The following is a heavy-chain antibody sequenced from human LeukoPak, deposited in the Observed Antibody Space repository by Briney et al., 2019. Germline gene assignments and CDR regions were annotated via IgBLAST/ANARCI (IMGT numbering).Heavy chain of an antibody. CDR2: ISWNSGSI. Sequence: DPGGSLRLSCAASGFTFSSYSMNWVRQAPGKGLEWVSGISWNSGSIGYADSVKGRFTISRDNAKNSLYLQMNSLRAEDTALYYCAKDIGYSYGPYGDYYYYYGMDVWGQGTTVTVSS. CDR1: GFTFSSYS. D-gene: IGHD5-18*01. J-gene: IGHJ6*02. CDR3: AKDIGYSYGPYGDYYYYYGMDV. V-gene: IGHV3-9*01.